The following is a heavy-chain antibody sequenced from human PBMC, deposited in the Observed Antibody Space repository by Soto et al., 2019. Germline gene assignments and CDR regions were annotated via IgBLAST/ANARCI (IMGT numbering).Heavy chain of an antibody. CDR1: GYSFTSYW. CDR2: IYPGDSDT. V-gene: IGHV5-51*01. D-gene: IGHD3-22*01. J-gene: IGHJ5*02. Sequence: PGESLKISCKGSGYSFTSYWIGWVRQMPGKGLEWMGIIYPGDSDTRYSPSFQGQVTISADKSISTAYLQWSSLKASDTAMYHCARWSHLNYYDSSGYYSAWFDPWGQGTLVTVSS. CDR3: ARWSHLNYYDSSGYYSAWFDP.